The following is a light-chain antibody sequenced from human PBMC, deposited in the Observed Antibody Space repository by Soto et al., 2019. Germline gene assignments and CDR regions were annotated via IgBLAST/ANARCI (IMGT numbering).Light chain of an antibody. J-gene: IGLJ1*01. CDR2: DVS. V-gene: IGLV2-14*02. Sequence: QSALTQPASVSGSPGQSITISCSGVSGDVGNYNLVSWYQQYPGKAPALLIYDVSNRPSGVSNRFSGSKSGNTASLTISGLQAEDEADYYCNSYTNSNTYVFGSGTKLTVL. CDR1: SGDVGNYNL. CDR3: NSYTNSNTYV.